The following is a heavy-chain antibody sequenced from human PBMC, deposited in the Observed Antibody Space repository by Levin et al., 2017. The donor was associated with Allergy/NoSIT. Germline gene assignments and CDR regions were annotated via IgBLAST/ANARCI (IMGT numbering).Heavy chain of an antibody. CDR1: GFTFSRYA. CDR2: ISGSGSGT. D-gene: IGHD5-18*01. V-gene: IGHV3-23*01. J-gene: IGHJ1*01. CDR3: AKEAPLYGPKNGAPVDTEVITGPSN. Sequence: AGGSLRLSCAASGFTFSRYAMSWVRQAPGKGLEWVSAISGSGSGTYYTDSVKGRFTISRDISKSTLYLQMNSLRVEDTAVYYCAKEAPLYGPKNGAPVDTEVITGPSNWGQGTLVTVSS.